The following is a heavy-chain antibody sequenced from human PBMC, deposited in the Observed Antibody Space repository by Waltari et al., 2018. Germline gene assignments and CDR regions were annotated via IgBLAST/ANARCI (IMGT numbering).Heavy chain of an antibody. CDR1: GSTFGSFN. D-gene: IGHD1-7*01. V-gene: IGHV3-48*03. J-gene: IGHJ5*02. CDR2: ISSAARTI. CDR3: ARDQGPANFNWLDA. Sequence: ELRLVESAATSVQPGGSLRLSCVAAGSTFGSFNMNWVRQAPGKGPEWISYISSAARTIYYADSVKGRFTVSRDNGKNVLYLQMNNLRSEDTAMYYCARDQGPANFNWLDAWGQGTRVTVSS.